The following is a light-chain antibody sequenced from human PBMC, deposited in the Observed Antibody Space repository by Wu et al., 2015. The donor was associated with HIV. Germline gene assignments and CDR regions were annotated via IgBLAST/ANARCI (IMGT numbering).Light chain of an antibody. CDR3: HQRSSWPLT. J-gene: IGKJ5*01. CDR1: QGVSFY. Sequence: EVVLTQSPVTLYLSPGERATLSCRASQGVSFYLAWYQKKPGGAPRLLIYDTINRATGVPARFSGSGSATDFTLTISSLEPEDFAVYYCHQRSSWPLTFGQGTRLEIK. CDR2: DTI. V-gene: IGKV3-11*01.